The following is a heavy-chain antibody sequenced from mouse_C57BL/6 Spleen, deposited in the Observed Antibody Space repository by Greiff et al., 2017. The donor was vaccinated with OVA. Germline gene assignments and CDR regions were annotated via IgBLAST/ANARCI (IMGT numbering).Heavy chain of an antibody. CDR3: ARSSPITTVVEGFAY. V-gene: IGHV1-55*01. CDR2: IYPGSGST. CDR1: GYTFTSYW. Sequence: VQLQQPGAELVKPGASVKMSCKASGYTFTSYWITWVKQRPGQGLEWIGDIYPGSGSTNYNEKFKSKATLTVDTSSSTAYMQLSSLTSEDSAVYYCARSSPITTVVEGFAYWGQGTLVTVSA. D-gene: IGHD1-1*01. J-gene: IGHJ3*01.